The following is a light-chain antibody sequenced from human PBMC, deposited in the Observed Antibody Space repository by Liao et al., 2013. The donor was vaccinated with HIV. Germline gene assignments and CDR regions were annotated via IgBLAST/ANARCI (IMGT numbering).Light chain of an antibody. Sequence: SYALSQPPSLSVAPGQTATITCGGNNIGDKNVHWYQQKPGQAPVLVIYHDTDRPSGIPERFSGSNSGNTATLTISETQPVDEADYFCQAWDSNTAVFGPGTKVTVL. V-gene: IGLV3-9*01. CDR2: HDT. J-gene: IGLJ1*01. CDR1: NIGDKN. CDR3: QAWDSNTAV.